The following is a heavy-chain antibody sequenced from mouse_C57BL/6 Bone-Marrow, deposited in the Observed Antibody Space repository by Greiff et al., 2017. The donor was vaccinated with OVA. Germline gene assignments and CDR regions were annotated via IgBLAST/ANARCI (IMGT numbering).Heavy chain of an antibody. V-gene: IGHV1-63*01. D-gene: IGHD1-1*01. CDR2: IYPGGGYT. J-gene: IGHJ2*01. Sequence: VQLQQSGAELVRPGTSVTMSCKASGYTFTNYGIGWAKQRPGHGLEWIGDIYPGGGYTTYNEKFKGKATLTADKYSSTAYMQFSSLTSEDSAIYYCARRNYGSWFDYWGQGTTLTVSS. CDR1: GYTFTNYG. CDR3: ARRNYGSWFDY.